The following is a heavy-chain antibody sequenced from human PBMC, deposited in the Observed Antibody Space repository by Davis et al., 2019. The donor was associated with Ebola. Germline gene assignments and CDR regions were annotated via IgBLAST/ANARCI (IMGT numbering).Heavy chain of an antibody. J-gene: IGHJ4*02. D-gene: IGHD2-15*01. CDR1: RFTVSSNY. CDR3: AIQVVGQTRIFDF. CDR2: LFYTGTT. Sequence: GSLRLSCAASRFTVSSNYMSWLRQPPGKGLEWIGSLFYTGTTYFNPSLNSRVAVSVDTSRNHFSLKLSSVTATDTAIYYCAIQVVGQTRIFDFWGQGTLVTVSS. V-gene: IGHV4-59*04.